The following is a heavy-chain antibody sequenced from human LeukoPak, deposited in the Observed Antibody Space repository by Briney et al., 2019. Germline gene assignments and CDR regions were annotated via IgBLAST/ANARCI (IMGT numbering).Heavy chain of an antibody. CDR2: INPSGGST. J-gene: IGHJ4*02. V-gene: IGHV1-46*01. CDR3: ARDLGAWELLY. CDR1: GYTFTSYY. Sequence: GASVKVSCKASGYTFTSYYMHWMRQAPGQGLEWMGIINPSGGSTSYAQKFQGRVTMTRDTSTSTVYMELSSLRSEDTAVYYCARDLGAWELLYWGQGTLVTVSS. D-gene: IGHD1-26*01.